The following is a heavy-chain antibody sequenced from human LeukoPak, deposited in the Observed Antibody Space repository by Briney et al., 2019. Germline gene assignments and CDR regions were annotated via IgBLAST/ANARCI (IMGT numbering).Heavy chain of an antibody. CDR3: ARGVVLTGYPLDF. V-gene: IGHV4-59*01. J-gene: IGHJ4*02. D-gene: IGHD3-9*01. Sequence: PSETLSLTCSVSGGSFSTYYWSWIRQPPGKGLEWIGFIYYSGSTDYNPSLKSRVTISIDTSKKQFSLKLRSVTAADTAAYYCARGVVLTGYPLDFWGRGTPVTVSS. CDR1: GGSFSTYY. CDR2: IYYSGST.